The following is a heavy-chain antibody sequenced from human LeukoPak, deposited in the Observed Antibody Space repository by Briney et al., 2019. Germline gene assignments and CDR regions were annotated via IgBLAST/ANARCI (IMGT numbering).Heavy chain of an antibody. V-gene: IGHV3-48*03. J-gene: IGHJ5*02. CDR3: ARGTSRDGYDNWFDP. Sequence: GGSLRLSCAASGFTFSSYEVNWVRQAPGKGLEWVSYISSSGVTMYYADSVKGRFTISRDNSKNMLYLQMNSLRAGDTAVYYCARGTSRDGYDNWFDPWGQGTLVTVSS. CDR1: GFTFSSYE. D-gene: IGHD5-24*01. CDR2: ISSSGVTM.